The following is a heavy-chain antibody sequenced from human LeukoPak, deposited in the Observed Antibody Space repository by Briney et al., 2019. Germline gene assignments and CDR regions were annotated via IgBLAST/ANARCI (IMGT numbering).Heavy chain of an antibody. CDR3: ARAYDSSGYYYRGDAFDI. CDR2: IYYSGST. J-gene: IGHJ3*02. D-gene: IGHD3-22*01. Sequence: KPSETLSLTCTVSGGSISSYYWSWIRQPPGKGLEWIGYIYYSGSTNYNPSLKSRVTISVDTSKNQFSLKLSSVTAADTAVYYCARAYDSSGYYYRGDAFDIWGQGTMVTVSS. V-gene: IGHV4-59*01. CDR1: GGSISSYY.